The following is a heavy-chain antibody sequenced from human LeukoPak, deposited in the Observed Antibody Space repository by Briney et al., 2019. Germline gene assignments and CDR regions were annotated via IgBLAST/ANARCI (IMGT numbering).Heavy chain of an antibody. J-gene: IGHJ4*02. CDR2: ISSSSSYI. CDR1: GFTSSSYS. Sequence: GGSLRLSCAASGFTSSSYSMNWVRQAPGKGLEWVSSISSSSSYIYYADSVKGRFTISRDNAKNSLYLQMNSLRAEDTAVYYCARYSSGVTGEDYFDYWGQGTLVTVSS. CDR3: ARYSSGVTGEDYFDY. D-gene: IGHD4-23*01. V-gene: IGHV3-21*01.